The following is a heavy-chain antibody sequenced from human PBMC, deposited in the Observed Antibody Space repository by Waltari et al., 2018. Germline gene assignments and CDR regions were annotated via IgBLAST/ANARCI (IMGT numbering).Heavy chain of an antibody. J-gene: IGHJ4*02. CDR2: SYTSGST. CDR1: GGSIRRGRYY. V-gene: IGHV4-61*02. CDR3: ARGGGYVNY. D-gene: IGHD5-12*01. Sequence: QVQLQESGPGLVKPSQTLSLTCTVSGGSIRRGRYYWSWIRQPAGKGLEWIGRSYTSGSTNYNPSLKSRVTISVDTSKNQFSLKLSSVTAADTAEYYCARGGGYVNYWGQGTLVTVSS.